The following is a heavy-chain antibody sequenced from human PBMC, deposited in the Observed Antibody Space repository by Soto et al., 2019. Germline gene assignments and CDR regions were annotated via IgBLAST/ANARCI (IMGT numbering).Heavy chain of an antibody. CDR3: VREEYGGSYYFDH. Sequence: GGALRLSCAASGFTFMRYWMSWVRQAPGKGLVWVSRINVDGSDIDYADSVKGRFTFSRDNAKNTLYLQMNSLRAEDTAVYYCVREEYGGSYYFDHWGQGTQVTVSS. J-gene: IGHJ4*02. V-gene: IGHV3-74*01. D-gene: IGHD3-16*01. CDR2: INVDGSDI. CDR1: GFTFMRYW.